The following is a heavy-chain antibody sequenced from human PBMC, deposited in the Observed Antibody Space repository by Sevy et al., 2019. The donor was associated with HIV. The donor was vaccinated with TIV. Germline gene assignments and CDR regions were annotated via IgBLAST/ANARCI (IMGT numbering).Heavy chain of an antibody. Sequence: WETLSLTCTVSGGSINSDHWNWIRQPPGKGLEWIGYVYYTGGTNYNPSLKNRVTISVDRTKNQFSLKLTSVTAADTAVYYCARQNDFDLWGQGTMVTVSS. J-gene: IGHJ3*01. CDR1: GGSINSDH. CDR2: VYYTGGT. CDR3: ARQNDFDL. V-gene: IGHV4-59*08.